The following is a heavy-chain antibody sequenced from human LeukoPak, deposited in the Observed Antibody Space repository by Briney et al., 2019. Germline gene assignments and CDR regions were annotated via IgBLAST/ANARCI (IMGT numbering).Heavy chain of an antibody. J-gene: IGHJ3*01. Sequence: PGGSLRLSCAASGLTFSSYAMSWVRQAPGKGLEWVSAISGGGGATYYADSVKGRFTISRDNSKHTLYLEMNSLRAEDTAVYYCAKDRRGNAPRGAFDFWGQGTMVTVSS. V-gene: IGHV3-23*01. CDR3: AKDRRGNAPRGAFDF. CDR1: GLTFSSYA. CDR2: ISGGGGAT. D-gene: IGHD1-1*01.